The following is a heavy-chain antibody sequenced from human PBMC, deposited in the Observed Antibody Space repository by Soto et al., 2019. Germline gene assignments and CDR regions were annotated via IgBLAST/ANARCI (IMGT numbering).Heavy chain of an antibody. D-gene: IGHD2-21*02. CDR2: IYRSGST. CDR1: GGSISSGGYS. CDR3: ARAYCGGDCYSFDAFDI. V-gene: IGHV4-30-2*01. J-gene: IGHJ3*02. Sequence: SETLSLTCAVSGGSISSGGYSWSWIRQPPGKGLEWIGYIYRSGSTYYNPSLKSRVTISVDRSKNQFSLKLSSVTAADTAVYYCARAYCGGDCYSFDAFDIWGQGTMVTVS.